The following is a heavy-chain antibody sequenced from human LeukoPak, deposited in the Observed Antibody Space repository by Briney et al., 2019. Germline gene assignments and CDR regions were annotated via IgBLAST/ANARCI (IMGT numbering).Heavy chain of an antibody. CDR3: ARQTGSGLFILP. J-gene: IGHJ4*02. CDR1: GGSISSYY. D-gene: IGHD3/OR15-3a*01. V-gene: IGHV4-59*08. Sequence: SETLSLTCTVSGGSISSYYWNWIRQPPGKGLEWIGYIYYGGSTNYNPSLKSRVTISVDTSKNQFSLRLTSVTAADTAVYYCARQTGSGLFILPGGQGTLVTVSS. CDR2: IYYGGST.